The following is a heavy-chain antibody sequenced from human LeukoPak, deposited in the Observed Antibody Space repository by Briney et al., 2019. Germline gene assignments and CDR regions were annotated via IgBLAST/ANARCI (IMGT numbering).Heavy chain of an antibody. J-gene: IGHJ6*04. V-gene: IGHV3-48*04. Sequence: GGSLRLSCAASRFTFSNYNMNWVRQAPGKGLERVSYISSSSSTIYYADSVKGRFTISRDNAKNSLYLQMNSLRAEDTAVYYCAELGITMIGGVWGKGTTVTISS. D-gene: IGHD3-10*02. CDR3: AELGITMIGGV. CDR1: RFTFSNYN. CDR2: ISSSSSTI.